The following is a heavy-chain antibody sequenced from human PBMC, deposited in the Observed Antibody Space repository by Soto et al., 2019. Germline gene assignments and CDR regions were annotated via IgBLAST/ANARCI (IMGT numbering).Heavy chain of an antibody. CDR2: IIPILGIA. D-gene: IGHD3-10*01. Sequence: QVQLVQSGAEVKKPGSSVKVSCKASGGTFSSYTISWVRQAPGQGLEWMGRIIPILGIANYAQKFQGRVTXXAXKXXSPAYMELSSLRPEDTAVYYCASPSGGYGSGSYHYWGQGTLVTVSS. CDR1: GGTFSSYT. CDR3: ASPSGGYGSGSYHY. V-gene: IGHV1-69*02. J-gene: IGHJ4*02.